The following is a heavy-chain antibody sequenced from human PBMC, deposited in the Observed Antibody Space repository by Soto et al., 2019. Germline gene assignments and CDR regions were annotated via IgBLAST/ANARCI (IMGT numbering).Heavy chain of an antibody. J-gene: IGHJ4*02. CDR3: ARQDSNGDFVF. D-gene: IGHD2-8*01. CDR1: GYMFPIYH. V-gene: IGHV5-10-1*01. Sequence: PGESLKIACEASGYMFPIYHISWERQMPGKGLEWVGKIDPSDSRTMYRPSSRARITISVDKSINTAYLEWGRLKASDTAMYYCARQDSNGDFVFWGQGMQVTVSS. CDR2: IDPSDSRT.